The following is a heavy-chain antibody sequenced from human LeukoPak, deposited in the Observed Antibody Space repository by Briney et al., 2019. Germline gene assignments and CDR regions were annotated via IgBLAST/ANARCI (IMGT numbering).Heavy chain of an antibody. CDR1: GFTFSDFG. J-gene: IGHJ4*02. D-gene: IGHD5-18*01. CDR3: ARDATPTQLWFRGSFDY. Sequence: QPGGSLRLSCAASGFTFSDFGMTWVRQAPGKGLEWVSYISCSSLSIYYADSVKGRFTISRDNARNSLYLQMNSLRAEDTAMYYCARDATPTQLWFRGSFDYWGLGALVTVAS. CDR2: ISCSSLSI. V-gene: IGHV3-48*01.